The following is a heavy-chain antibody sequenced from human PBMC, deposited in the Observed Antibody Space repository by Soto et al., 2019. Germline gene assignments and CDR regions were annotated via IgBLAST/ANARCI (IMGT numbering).Heavy chain of an antibody. Sequence: ASVKVSCKASGYTFTSYYMHWVRQAPGQGLEWMGIINPSGGSTSYAQKFQGRVTMTRDTSTSTVYMELSSLRSEDTAVYYCARDGSINTYYDFPGWFDPWGQGTRVTVSS. V-gene: IGHV1-46*01. CDR1: GYTFTSYY. D-gene: IGHD3-3*01. J-gene: IGHJ5*02. CDR3: ARDGSINTYYDFPGWFDP. CDR2: INPSGGST.